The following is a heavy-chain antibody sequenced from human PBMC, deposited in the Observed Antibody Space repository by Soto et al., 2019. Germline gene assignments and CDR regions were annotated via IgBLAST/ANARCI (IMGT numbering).Heavy chain of an antibody. D-gene: IGHD6-13*01. V-gene: IGHV4-39*01. CDR3: RFTAAGTPWSVYYYMDV. CDR2: IYYSGST. J-gene: IGHJ6*03. CDR1: GGSISSSSYY. Sequence: SETLSLTCTVSGGSISSSSYYWGWIRQPPGKGLEWIGSIYYSGSTYYNPSLKSRVTISVDTSKNQFSLRLSSVTAADTAVYYCRFTAAGTPWSVYYYMDVWGKGTTVTVSS.